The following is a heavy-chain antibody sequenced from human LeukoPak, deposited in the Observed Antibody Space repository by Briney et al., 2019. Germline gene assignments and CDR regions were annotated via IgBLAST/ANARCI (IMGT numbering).Heavy chain of an antibody. CDR3: ARAVGRYCSGGSCYSGYYGMDV. CDR1: GFTFSSYD. J-gene: IGHJ6*02. Sequence: GGSLRLSCAASGFTFSSYDMHWVRQATGKGLEWVSDIGTAGDTYYTGSVKGRFTISRENAKNSLYLQMNSLRDGDTAVYYCARAVGRYCSGGSCYSGYYGMDVWGQGTTVTVSS. CDR2: IGTAGDT. V-gene: IGHV3-13*01. D-gene: IGHD2-15*01.